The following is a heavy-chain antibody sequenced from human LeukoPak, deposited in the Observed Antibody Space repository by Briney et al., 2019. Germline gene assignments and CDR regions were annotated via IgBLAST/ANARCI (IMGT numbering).Heavy chain of an antibody. CDR2: INPRGGST. Sequence: GASVKVSCKASGYTFTSYYLHWVRQAPGQGLEWMGVINPRGGSTNYAQKFQGRVTMTRDTSTSTVYMELSSLRSEDTAVYYCAKGRLRSPFDYWGQGTLVTVSS. CDR1: GYTFTSYY. CDR3: AKGRLRSPFDY. D-gene: IGHD6-13*01. V-gene: IGHV1-46*01. J-gene: IGHJ4*02.